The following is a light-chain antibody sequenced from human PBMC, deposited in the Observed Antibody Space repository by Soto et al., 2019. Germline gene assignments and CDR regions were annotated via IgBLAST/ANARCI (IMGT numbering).Light chain of an antibody. V-gene: IGKV2-28*01. J-gene: IGKJ5*01. CDR1: HSLLHRNGYNY. Sequence: EIVLTQSPLSLPVTPGESASISCRSSHSLLHRNGYNYVHWYLQKPGQSPQLLIYLVSNRASGVPDRFSGSGSGTDFTLKISGVEPEDVGLYYCMQGLQTPLTFXQGTRLEIK. CDR2: LVS. CDR3: MQGLQTPLT.